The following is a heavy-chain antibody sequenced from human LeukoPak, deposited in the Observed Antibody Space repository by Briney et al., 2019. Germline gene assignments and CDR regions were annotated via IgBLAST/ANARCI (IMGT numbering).Heavy chain of an antibody. CDR1: GFTFSSYA. D-gene: IGHD1-1*01. CDR3: ARYKVGYFDY. J-gene: IGHJ4*02. CDR2: IYSGGST. Sequence: GGSPRLSCAASGFTFSSYAMSWVRQAPGKGLEWVSVIYSGGSTYYADSVKGRFTISRHNSKNTLYLQMNSLRVEDTAVYYCARYKVGYFDYWGQGTRVTVSS. V-gene: IGHV3-53*04.